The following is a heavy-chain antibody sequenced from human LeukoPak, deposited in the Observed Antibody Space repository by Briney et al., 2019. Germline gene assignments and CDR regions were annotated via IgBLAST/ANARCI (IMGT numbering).Heavy chain of an antibody. Sequence: GGSLRLSCIASGFTVKTNSMSWVRQAPGKGLEWVSVIYTGGSTYYADSVNGRFTISRDNSKNTLYLQMTSLTAEDTAVYYCASASEYCISSECYDYFQHWGQGTLVSVSS. CDR1: GFTVKTNS. V-gene: IGHV3-53*01. CDR3: ASASEYCISSECYDYFQH. D-gene: IGHD2-2*01. J-gene: IGHJ1*01. CDR2: IYTGGST.